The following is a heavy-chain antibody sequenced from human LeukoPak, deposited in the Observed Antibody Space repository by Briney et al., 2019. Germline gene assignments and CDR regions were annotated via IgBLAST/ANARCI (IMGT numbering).Heavy chain of an antibody. CDR3: ARAESGSYHDGFDY. CDR1: GYTFTGYY. CDR2: INPDSGGT. V-gene: IGHV1-2*02. D-gene: IGHD1-26*01. J-gene: IGHJ4*02. Sequence: GASVKVSCKASGYTFTGYYMHWVRQAPGQGLEWMGWINPDSGGTNYAQKFQGRVTMTRDTSISTAYMELSRLRSDDTAVYYCARAESGSYHDGFDYWGQGTLVTVSS.